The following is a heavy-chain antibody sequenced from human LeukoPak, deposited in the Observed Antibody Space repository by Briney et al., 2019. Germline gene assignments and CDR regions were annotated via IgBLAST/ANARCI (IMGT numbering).Heavy chain of an antibody. CDR1: GFSFSNYW. Sequence: GGSLRLSCATSGFSFSNYWMSWVRQAPGKGLEWVANIKQDGSEKYYVETVKGRFSISRDNAKKSLYLRMNSLRVEDTAVCYCARDVVTRVDYWGQGTLVTVSS. CDR2: IKQDGSEK. CDR3: ARDVVTRVDY. J-gene: IGHJ4*02. V-gene: IGHV3-7*01. D-gene: IGHD2-21*02.